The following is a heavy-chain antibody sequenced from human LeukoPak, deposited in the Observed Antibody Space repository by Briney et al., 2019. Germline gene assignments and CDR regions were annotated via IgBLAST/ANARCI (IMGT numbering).Heavy chain of an antibody. CDR1: GFTFSSYA. J-gene: IGHJ4*02. Sequence: GGSLRLSCAASGFTFSSYAMHWVRQAPGKGLEWVAVISYDGSNKYYADSVKGRFTISRDNSKNTLYLQMNSLRAEDTAVYYCTRDWRNLGYDYWGQGTLVTVSS. V-gene: IGHV3-30-3*01. CDR3: TRDWRNLGYDY. D-gene: IGHD5-12*01. CDR2: ISYDGSNK.